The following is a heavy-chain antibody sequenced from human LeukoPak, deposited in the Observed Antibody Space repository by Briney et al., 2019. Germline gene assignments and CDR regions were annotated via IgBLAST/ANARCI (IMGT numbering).Heavy chain of an antibody. CDR3: ARGLDGDLREDWFDP. V-gene: IGHV4-34*01. D-gene: IGHD4-17*01. Sequence: SEALSLTCAVYGGSFSGYYWSWIRQPPGKGLEWIGEINHSGSTNYNPSLKSRVTISVDTSKNQFSLKLSSVTAADTAVYYCARGLDGDLREDWFDPWGQGTLVTVSS. J-gene: IGHJ5*02. CDR2: INHSGST. CDR1: GGSFSGYY.